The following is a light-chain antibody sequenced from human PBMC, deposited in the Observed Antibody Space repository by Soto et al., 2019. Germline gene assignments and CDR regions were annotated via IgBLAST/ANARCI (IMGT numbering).Light chain of an antibody. CDR2: DVS. J-gene: IGLJ1*01. Sequence: QSVLTQPASVSGSPGQSITISCTGTSSDVGGYNYVSWYQQHPGKAPKLMIYDVSNRPSGVSTRCSGSKSGTTAALTISGLKAEDEADYYCSSYTSSSTLDVFGTGTKLTVL. CDR1: SSDVGGYNY. CDR3: SSYTSSSTLDV. V-gene: IGLV2-14*01.